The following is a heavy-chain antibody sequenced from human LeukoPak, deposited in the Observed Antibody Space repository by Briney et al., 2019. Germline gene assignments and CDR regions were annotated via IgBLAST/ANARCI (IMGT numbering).Heavy chain of an antibody. CDR3: ARFSTGYSYAPIDY. D-gene: IGHD5-18*01. CDR1: GGTFSSYA. J-gene: IGHJ4*02. V-gene: IGHV1-69*01. Sequence: SLKVSCEASGGTFSSYAISWVRQAPGQGLEWMGGIIPIFGTANYAQKFEGRVTITADESTSTSYMELSSLRSEDTAVYYCARFSTGYSYAPIDYWGQGTLVTVSS. CDR2: IIPIFGTA.